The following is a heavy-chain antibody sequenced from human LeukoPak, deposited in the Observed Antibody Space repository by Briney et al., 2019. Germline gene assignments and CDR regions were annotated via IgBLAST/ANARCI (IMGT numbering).Heavy chain of an antibody. CDR1: GFTFSSYA. Sequence: PGRSLRLSCAASGFTFSSYAMHGVRQAPGKGREGVAVISYDGSNKYYADSVKGRLTISRENSKHTLYLQMNSLSREDTAVYYCATVAGSGSYFEPYYFDYWGQGTLVTVSS. CDR2: ISYDGSNK. J-gene: IGHJ4*02. D-gene: IGHD1-26*01. V-gene: IGHV3-30-3*01. CDR3: ATVAGSGSYFEPYYFDY.